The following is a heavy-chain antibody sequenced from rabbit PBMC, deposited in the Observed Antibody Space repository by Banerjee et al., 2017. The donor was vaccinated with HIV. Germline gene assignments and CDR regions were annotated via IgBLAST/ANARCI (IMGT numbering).Heavy chain of an antibody. J-gene: IGHJ4*01. CDR2: THGSAGYT. D-gene: IGHD1-1*01. Sequence: LQESGGDLVKPEGSLTLTCTASGFSFSGGYWKCWVRQAPGKGLEWIACTHGSAGYTRYASWAKGRFTISRSSSTTVTLQMTSLTAADTATYFCARDYSSSHYFNLWGPGTLVTVS. V-gene: IGHV1S45*01. CDR1: GFSFSGGYW. CDR3: ARDYSSSHYFNL.